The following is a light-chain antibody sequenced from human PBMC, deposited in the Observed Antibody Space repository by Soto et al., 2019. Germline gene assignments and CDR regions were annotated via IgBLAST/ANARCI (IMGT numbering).Light chain of an antibody. CDR1: QSVSSSY. CDR3: HQRQSWPRT. Sequence: EIVMTKSPATLSVSPGERATLSCRASQSVSSSYLSWYQQKPGQAPRLLIYGTSTRATGFPARFSGSGSGTDFTLTISSLQPEDFAVYYCHQRQSWPRTFGQRTKV. J-gene: IGKJ1*01. V-gene: IGKV3D-7*01. CDR2: GTS.